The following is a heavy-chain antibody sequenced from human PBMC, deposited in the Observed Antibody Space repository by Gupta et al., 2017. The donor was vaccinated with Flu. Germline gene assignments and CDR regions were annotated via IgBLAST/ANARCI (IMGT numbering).Heavy chain of an antibody. D-gene: IGHD3-16*02. CDR3: ARDFRSYYYYGMDV. CDR2: IIPIFGTA. CDR1: SSYA. Sequence: SSYAISWVRQAPGQGLEWMGGIIPIFGTANYAQKFQGRVTITADKSTSTAYMELSSLRSEDTAVYYCARDFRSYYYYGMDVWGQGTTVTVSS. J-gene: IGHJ6*02. V-gene: IGHV1-69*06.